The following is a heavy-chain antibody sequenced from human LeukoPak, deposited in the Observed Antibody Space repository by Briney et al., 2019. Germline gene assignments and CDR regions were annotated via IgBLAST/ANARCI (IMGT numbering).Heavy chain of an antibody. CDR3: ARGGDYDILTGYPHYYYYGMDV. D-gene: IGHD3-9*01. CDR1: GFTFSSYS. Sequence: GGSLRLSCAASGFTFSSYSMNWVRQAPGKGLEVVSSISSSSSYIYYADSVKGRFTISRDNAKNALYLQMNSLRAEDTAVYYCARGGDYDILTGYPHYYYYGMDVWGQGTTVTVSS. CDR2: ISSSSSYI. V-gene: IGHV3-21*01. J-gene: IGHJ6*02.